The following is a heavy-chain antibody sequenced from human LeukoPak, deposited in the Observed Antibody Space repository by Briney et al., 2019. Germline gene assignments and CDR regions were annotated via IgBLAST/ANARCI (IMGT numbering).Heavy chain of an antibody. CDR3: TRHVPDYYGSGRGNYYYYGMDV. CDR2: IRSKANSYAT. Sequence: GGSLRLSCAASGFTFSGSAMHWVRQASGKGLEWVGRIRSKANSYATAYAASVKGRITISRDNSKNTPHLHMHSPKTEDTAVYYCTRHVPDYYGSGRGNYYYYGMDVWGRGTTVTVSS. V-gene: IGHV3-73*01. CDR1: GFTFSGSA. J-gene: IGHJ6*02. D-gene: IGHD3-10*01.